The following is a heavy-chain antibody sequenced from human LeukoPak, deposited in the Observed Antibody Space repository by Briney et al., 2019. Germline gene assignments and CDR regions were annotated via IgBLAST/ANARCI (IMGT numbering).Heavy chain of an antibody. Sequence: SETLSLTCTVSGGSISSSSYYWGWIRQPPGKGLEWIGSIYYSGSTYYNPSLKSRVTISVDTSKNQFSLKLSSVIAADTAVYYCARLAYGYSSSSYYFDYWGQGTLVTVSS. V-gene: IGHV4-39*01. J-gene: IGHJ4*02. CDR2: IYYSGST. CDR3: ARLAYGYSSSSYYFDY. D-gene: IGHD6-13*01. CDR1: GGSISSSSYY.